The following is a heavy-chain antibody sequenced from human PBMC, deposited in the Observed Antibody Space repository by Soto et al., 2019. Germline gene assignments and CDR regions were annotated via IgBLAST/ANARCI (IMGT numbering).Heavy chain of an antibody. CDR2: ISSSGSTI. CDR3: ARTRDSSGYYEYYFDY. J-gene: IGHJ4*02. D-gene: IGHD3-22*01. Sequence: GGSLRLSCAASGFTFSDYYMSWIRQAPGKGLEWVSYISSSGSTIYYADSVKGRFTTSRDNAKNSLYLQMNSLRAEDTAVYYCARTRDSSGYYEYYFDYWGQGTLVTVSS. V-gene: IGHV3-11*01. CDR1: GFTFSDYY.